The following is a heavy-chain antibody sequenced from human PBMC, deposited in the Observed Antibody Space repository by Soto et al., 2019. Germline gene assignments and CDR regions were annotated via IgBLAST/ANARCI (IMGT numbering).Heavy chain of an antibody. J-gene: IGHJ4*02. CDR1: GFSLSTSGMC. D-gene: IGHD6-13*01. V-gene: IGHV2-70*11. CDR3: ARFRIAAAGPGLDY. CDR2: IDWDDDK. Sequence: GSGPTLVNPTQTLTLTCTLSGFSLSTSGMCVSWVRQPPGKALEWLARIDWDDDKYYSTSLKTRLTISKDTSKNQVVLTMTNMDPVDTATYYCARFRIAAAGPGLDYWGQGTLVTVSS.